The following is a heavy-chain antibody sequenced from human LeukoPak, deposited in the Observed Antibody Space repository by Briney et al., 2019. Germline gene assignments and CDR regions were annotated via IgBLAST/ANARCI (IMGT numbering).Heavy chain of an antibody. J-gene: IGHJ4*02. CDR1: GFTFSSYA. CDR2: ILNSGGDT. D-gene: IGHD5/OR15-5a*01. V-gene: IGHV3-23*01. CDR3: AKDRGVYYFDC. Sequence: GGSLRLSCAASGFTFSSYAMTWVRQAPGRGLEWVSSILNSGGDTYYADSVKGRFTISRDNSNNTLFLQMNNLRAEDTAIYYCAKDRGVYYFDCWGQRTLVTVSS.